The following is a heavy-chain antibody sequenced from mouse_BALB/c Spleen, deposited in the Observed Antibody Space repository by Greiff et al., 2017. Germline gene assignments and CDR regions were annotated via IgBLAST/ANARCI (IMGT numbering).Heavy chain of an antibody. V-gene: IGHV1-9*01. CDR1: GYTFNSYW. CDR3: ARDYGNTYGDY. CDR2: ILPGSGRT. D-gene: IGHD1-1*01. Sequence: QVQLQQSGAELMKPGASVKISCKATGYTFNSYWIEWVKQRPGHGLEWIGEILPGSGRTNYNEKFKGKATFTADTSSNTVYMQLSSLTSEDSAVYYCARDYGNTYGDYWGQGTTLTVSS. J-gene: IGHJ2*01.